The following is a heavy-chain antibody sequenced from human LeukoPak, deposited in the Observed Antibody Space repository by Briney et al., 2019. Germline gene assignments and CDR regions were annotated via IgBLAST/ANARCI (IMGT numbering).Heavy chain of an antibody. V-gene: IGHV3-30*04. J-gene: IGHJ4*02. CDR3: AREGRAVAGYFYFDY. CDR1: GFTFSSYA. D-gene: IGHD6-19*01. CDR2: ISYDGSNK. Sequence: GGSLRLSCAASGFTFSSYAMHWVRQAPGKGLEWVAVISYDGSNKYYADSVKGRFTISRDNSKNTLYLQMNSLRAEDTAVYYCAREGRAVAGYFYFDYWAREPWSPSPQ.